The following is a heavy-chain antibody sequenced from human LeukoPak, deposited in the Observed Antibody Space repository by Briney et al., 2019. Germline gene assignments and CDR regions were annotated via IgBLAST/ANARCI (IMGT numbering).Heavy chain of an antibody. Sequence: GGSLRLSCAASGFTFSSYAMSWVRQAPGKGLEWVSTISGSDGSTYSSDSVKGRFTISRDNSKNTLYLQMNSLRAEDTAVYYCARDRIVVVTAIPYWYFDLWGRGTLVTVSS. CDR1: GFTFSSYA. CDR3: ARDRIVVVTAIPYWYFDL. D-gene: IGHD2-21*02. V-gene: IGHV3-23*01. CDR2: ISGSDGST. J-gene: IGHJ2*01.